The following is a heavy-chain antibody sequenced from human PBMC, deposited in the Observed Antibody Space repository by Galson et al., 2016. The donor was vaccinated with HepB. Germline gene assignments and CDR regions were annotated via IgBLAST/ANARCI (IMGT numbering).Heavy chain of an antibody. Sequence: SVKVSCKASGGSFSRNAISWVRQAPGQGLEWMGGIIPSFGTPTYAQKLQGRLTISASEFTSTGYMELNSLRSEDTAVYYCARGLGKFWYFDLWGRGTLVTVSS. J-gene: IGHJ2*01. CDR2: IIPSFGTP. D-gene: IGHD1-1*01. CDR3: ARGLGKFWYFDL. V-gene: IGHV1-69*13. CDR1: GGSFSRNA.